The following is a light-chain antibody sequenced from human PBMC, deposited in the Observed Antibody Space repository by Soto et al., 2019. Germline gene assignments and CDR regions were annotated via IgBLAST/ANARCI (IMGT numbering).Light chain of an antibody. J-gene: IGLJ2*01. CDR2: DVS. CDR3: SSHTITSTVV. V-gene: IGLV2-14*01. Sequence: QSALTQPASVSGSPGQSITISCTGTSSDVGGYNYVSWYQQHPGKAPKLMIYDVSNRPSGVSNRFSGSKSGNTASLTISGLQAEDEADYYCSSHTITSTVVFGGGTKVTVL. CDR1: SSDVGGYNY.